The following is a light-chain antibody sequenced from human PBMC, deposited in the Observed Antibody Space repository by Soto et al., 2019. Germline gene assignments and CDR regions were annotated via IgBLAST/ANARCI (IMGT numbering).Light chain of an antibody. CDR1: QSLSGK. Sequence: EIVMTQSPATLSVSPGERATLSCRASQSLSGKLAWFQQRPGQAPRLLIYDTSTRATGIPVRFSGSGSGTEFTLTISSLQSEDFAVYYCQQYSTWLWTFGQGTKLEIK. CDR2: DTS. V-gene: IGKV3-15*01. CDR3: QQYSTWLWT. J-gene: IGKJ1*01.